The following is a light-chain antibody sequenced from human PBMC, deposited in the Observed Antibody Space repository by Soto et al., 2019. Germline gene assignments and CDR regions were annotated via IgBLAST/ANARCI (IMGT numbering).Light chain of an antibody. J-gene: IGKJ2*01. CDR1: QSVSTSY. V-gene: IGKV3-20*01. CDR2: GAS. CDR3: QQYGSSYT. Sequence: EIVLTQSPGTLSLSPGERATLSCRASQSVSTSYLAWYQQKPGQAPRLLISGASRRATGIPDRFSGSGSGTDFTLTISRLEPEDFAVDYCQQYGSSYTFGQGTKLEIK.